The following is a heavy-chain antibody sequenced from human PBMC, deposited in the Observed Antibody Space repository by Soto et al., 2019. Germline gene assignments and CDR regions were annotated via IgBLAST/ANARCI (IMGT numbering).Heavy chain of an antibody. CDR3: ARDGIAAAGPYGMDV. V-gene: IGHV3-30-3*01. J-gene: IGHJ6*02. CDR1: GFTFSSYA. Sequence: QVQLVESGGGVVQPGRSLRLSCAASGFTFSSYAMHWVHQAPGKGLEWVAVISYDGSNKYYADSVKGRFTISRDNSKNTLYLQMNSLRAEDTAVYYCARDGIAAAGPYGMDVWGQGTTVTVSS. CDR2: ISYDGSNK. D-gene: IGHD6-13*01.